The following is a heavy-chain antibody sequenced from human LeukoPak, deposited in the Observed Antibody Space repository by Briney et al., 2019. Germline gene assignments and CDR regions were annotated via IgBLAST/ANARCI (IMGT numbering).Heavy chain of an antibody. D-gene: IGHD1-26*01. J-gene: IGHJ4*02. CDR1: EDSVSNNSVA. V-gene: IGHV6-1*01. CDR3: ARGYSLRN. CDR2: TYYRSKWYN. Sequence: SQTLSLTCAISEDSVSNNSVAWNWIRQTPSRGLEWLGRTYYRSKWYNEYAGSVRSRITINPDTSKNQFSLQLNSVTPEDTAVYYCARGYSLRNWGQGTLVTVSS.